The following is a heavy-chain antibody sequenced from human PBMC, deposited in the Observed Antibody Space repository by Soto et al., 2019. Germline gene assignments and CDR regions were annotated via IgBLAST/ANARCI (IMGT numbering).Heavy chain of an antibody. CDR2: INPNRGGT. Sequence: VKVACKASGYTFTGYYMHWVRQAPGQGLEWMGWINPNRGGTNYAQKFQGWVTMTRDTSISTAYMELSRLRSDDTAVYYCARGHRKNNSYYYYGMDVWGQGTTVTVSS. CDR1: GYTFTGYY. CDR3: ARGHRKNNSYYYYGMDV. V-gene: IGHV1-2*04. D-gene: IGHD1-1*01. J-gene: IGHJ6*02.